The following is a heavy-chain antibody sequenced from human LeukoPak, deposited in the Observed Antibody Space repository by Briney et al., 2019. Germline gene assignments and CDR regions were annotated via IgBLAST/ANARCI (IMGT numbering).Heavy chain of an antibody. D-gene: IGHD2-2*01. CDR2: IIPILGIA. Sequence: GASVKVSCKASGGTFSSYAISWVRQAPGQGLEWMGRIIPILGIANYAQKFQGRVTITADKSTSTAYMELRSLRSEDTAVYYCASPIVVVPAANLHGMDVWGQGTTVTVSS. CDR1: GGTFSSYA. J-gene: IGHJ6*02. V-gene: IGHV1-69*04. CDR3: ASPIVVVPAANLHGMDV.